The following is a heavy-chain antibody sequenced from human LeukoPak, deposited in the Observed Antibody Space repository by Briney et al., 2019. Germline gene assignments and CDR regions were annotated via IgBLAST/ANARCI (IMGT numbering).Heavy chain of an antibody. J-gene: IGHJ6*03. Sequence: GGSLRLSCAASGFTFSSYSMNWVRQAPGKGLELVSYISSSSSTIYYADSVKGRFTISRDNAKNSLYLQMNSLRDEDTAVYYCARGGSNYYYYYMDVWGKGTTVTVSS. CDR3: ARGGSNYYYYYMDV. V-gene: IGHV3-48*02. CDR1: GFTFSSYS. D-gene: IGHD3-10*01. CDR2: ISSSSSTI.